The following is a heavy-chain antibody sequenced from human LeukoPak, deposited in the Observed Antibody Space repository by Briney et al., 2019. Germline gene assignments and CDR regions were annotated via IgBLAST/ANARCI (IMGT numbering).Heavy chain of an antibody. J-gene: IGHJ4*02. CDR2: IITSGAT. CDR1: GFTFSNHA. V-gene: IGHV3-66*02. Sequence: GGSLRLSCAASGFTFSNHAMTWVRQGPGKGLEWVSVIITSGATYYADSVKGRFTISRDNSKNTLYLQMNSLRAEDTAVYYCARAPYYFDYWGQGTLVTVSS. CDR3: ARAPYYFDY.